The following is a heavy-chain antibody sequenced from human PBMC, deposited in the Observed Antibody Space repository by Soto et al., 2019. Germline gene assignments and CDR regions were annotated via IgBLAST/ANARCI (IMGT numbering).Heavy chain of an antibody. D-gene: IGHD3-16*02. Sequence: SVKVSCKASGGTFSSYAISWVRQAPGQGLEWMGGIIPIFGTANYAQKFQGRVTITADESTSTAYMELSSLRSEDTAVYYCARSPWMSTFGGVIVIYYFDYWGQGTLVTVSS. V-gene: IGHV1-69*13. CDR2: IIPIFGTA. CDR1: GGTFSSYA. CDR3: ARSPWMSTFGGVIVIYYFDY. J-gene: IGHJ4*02.